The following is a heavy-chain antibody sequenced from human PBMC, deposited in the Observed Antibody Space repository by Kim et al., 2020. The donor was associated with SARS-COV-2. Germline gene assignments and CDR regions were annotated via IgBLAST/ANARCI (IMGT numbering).Heavy chain of an antibody. CDR1: GFTFSSYW. CDR3: ARDLGSWELPIGVFDY. Sequence: GGSLRLSCAASGFTFSSYWMSWVRQAPGKGLEWVANIKQDGSEKYYVDSVKGRFTISRDNAKNSLYLQMNSLRAEDTAVYYCARDLGSWELPIGVFDYWGQGTLVTVSS. J-gene: IGHJ4*02. D-gene: IGHD1-26*01. CDR2: IKQDGSEK. V-gene: IGHV3-7*03.